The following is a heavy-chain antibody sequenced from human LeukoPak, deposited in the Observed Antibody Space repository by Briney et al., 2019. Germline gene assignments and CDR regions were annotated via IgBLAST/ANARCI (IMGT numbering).Heavy chain of an antibody. D-gene: IGHD2-15*01. Sequence: GGSLRLSCAASGFTLCSYWMTWVRQAPGKGLEWVASINQDGSEKKYVDSVKGRFTISRDNAKNSLYLQTSSLRAEDTAVYFCARVYCRGGSCYTYLDYWGQGTLVTVSS. CDR1: GFTLCSYW. CDR3: ARVYCRGGSCYTYLDY. CDR2: INQDGSEK. V-gene: IGHV3-7*04. J-gene: IGHJ4*02.